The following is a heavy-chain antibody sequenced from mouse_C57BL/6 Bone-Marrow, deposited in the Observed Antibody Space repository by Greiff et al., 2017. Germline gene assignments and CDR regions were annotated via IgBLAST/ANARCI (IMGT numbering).Heavy chain of an antibody. CDR1: GFTFSSYA. J-gene: IGHJ4*01. V-gene: IGHV5-4*01. CDR2: ISDGGSYT. CDR3: ASMDY. Sequence: EVQLVESGGGLVKPGGSLKLSCAASGFTFSSYAMSWVRPTPEKRLEWVATISDGGSYTYYPDNVKGRFTISRDNAKNNLYLQMSHLKSEDTAMYYCASMDYWGQGTSVTVSS.